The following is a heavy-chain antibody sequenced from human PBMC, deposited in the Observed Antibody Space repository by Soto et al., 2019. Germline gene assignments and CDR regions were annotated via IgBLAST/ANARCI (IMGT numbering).Heavy chain of an antibody. CDR1: GYTFTIYG. CDR3: ARDYSSSWGYYYYYYMDV. Sequence: ASVKLSCKASGYTFTIYGISWVRQATGQGLEWMGWISAYNGNTSYAQKLQGRVTMTRNTSISTAYMELSSLRSEDTAVYYCARDYSSSWGYYYYYYMDVWGKGTTVTVSS. CDR2: ISAYNGNT. J-gene: IGHJ6*03. V-gene: IGHV1-18*01. D-gene: IGHD6-13*01.